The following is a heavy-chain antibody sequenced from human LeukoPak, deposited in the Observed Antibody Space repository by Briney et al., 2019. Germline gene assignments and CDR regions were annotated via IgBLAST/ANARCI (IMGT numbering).Heavy chain of an antibody. V-gene: IGHV4-34*01. D-gene: IGHD6-13*01. CDR2: INHSGST. CDR3: ARVLGSSWHLPGAPFDY. Sequence: TSETLSLTCAVYGGSFSGYYWSWIRQPPGKGLEWIGEINHSGSTNYNPSLKSRVTISVDTSKNQFSLKLSSVTAADTAVYYCARVLGSSWHLPGAPFDYWGQGTLVTVSS. J-gene: IGHJ4*02. CDR1: GGSFSGYY.